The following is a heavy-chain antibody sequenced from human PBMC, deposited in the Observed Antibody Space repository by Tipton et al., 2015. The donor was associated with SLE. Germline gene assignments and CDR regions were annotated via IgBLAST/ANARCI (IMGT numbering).Heavy chain of an antibody. J-gene: IGHJ6*03. Sequence: TLSLTCAVSGASVSSGYYYWSWIRQPAGKGLEWIGRIYSAGNTNYNPSLKSRATISVDTSKNQFSLKLSSVTAADTAVYYCTRGADTYSSSWWYYYYYMDVWGKGTTVTVSS. V-gene: IGHV4-61*02. CDR1: GASVSSGYYY. CDR2: IYSAGNT. CDR3: TRGADTYSSSWWYYYYYMDV. D-gene: IGHD6-13*01.